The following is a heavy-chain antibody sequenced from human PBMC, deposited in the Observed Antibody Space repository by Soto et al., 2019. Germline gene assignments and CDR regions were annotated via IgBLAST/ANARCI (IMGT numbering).Heavy chain of an antibody. V-gene: IGHV3-48*01. Sequence: PGGSLRLSCAASGFTFSSYSMNWVRQAPGKGLEWVSYISSSSSTIYYADSVKGRFTISRDNAKNSLYLQMNSLRAEDTAVYYCARDRMSSQAAFDIWGQGTMVTVSS. CDR3: ARDRMSSQAAFDI. J-gene: IGHJ3*02. CDR2: ISSSSSTI. CDR1: GFTFSSYS.